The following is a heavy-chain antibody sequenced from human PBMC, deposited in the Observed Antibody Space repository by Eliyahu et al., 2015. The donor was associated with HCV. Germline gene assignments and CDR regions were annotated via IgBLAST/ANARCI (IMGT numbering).Heavy chain of an antibody. J-gene: IGHJ5*02. CDR2: IHYSGSX. Sequence: QVQLQESGPGLVKPSETLSLTCTVXGGSXXTYXWRWIRQPPGKGLEXIGYIHYSGSXNYNPPLKSRVTISVDTSKXQFSLNLTSVTAADTAIYYCASGGGGIAVTGTGGWFDPWGQGTLVTVSS. D-gene: IGHD6-19*01. CDR3: ASGGGGIAVTGTGGWFDP. V-gene: IGHV4-59*01. CDR1: GGSXXTYX.